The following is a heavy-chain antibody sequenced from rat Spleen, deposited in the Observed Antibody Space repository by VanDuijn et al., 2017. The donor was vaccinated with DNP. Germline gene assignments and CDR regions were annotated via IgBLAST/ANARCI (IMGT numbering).Heavy chain of an antibody. CDR3: ARDRLGTMDA. CDR2: MSSGGSR. J-gene: IGHJ4*01. D-gene: IGHD5-1*01. V-gene: IGHV2-6*01. Sequence: QVQLKESGPGLVQSSQTLSLTCTVSGFSLTSYTVSWVRQPPGKGLEWIAAMSSGGSRYYNSALKSRLSISRDTSKSQVFLKMNSLQTEDTATYYCARDRLGTMDAWGQGTSVTVSS. CDR1: GFSLTSYT.